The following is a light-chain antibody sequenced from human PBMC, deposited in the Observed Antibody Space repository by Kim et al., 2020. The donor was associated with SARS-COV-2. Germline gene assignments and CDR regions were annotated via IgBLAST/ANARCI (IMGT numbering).Light chain of an antibody. J-gene: IGKJ2*01. Sequence: DIVMTQSPDSLAVSLGERATINCKSSQSVLYSSTNKNYLAWYQQKSGQPPKLVIYWASTRESGVPDRFSGSGSGTDFTLTISSLQAEDVAVYYCQRYYSTPYTFGQGTKLEI. CDR2: WAS. CDR1: QSVLYSSTNKNY. V-gene: IGKV4-1*01. CDR3: QRYYSTPYT.